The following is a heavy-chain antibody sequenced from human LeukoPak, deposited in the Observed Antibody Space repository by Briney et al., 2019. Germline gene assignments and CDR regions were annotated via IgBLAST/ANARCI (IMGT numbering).Heavy chain of an antibody. CDR1: GYTFTSCD. CDR3: TRGSSGRRDN. D-gene: IGHD6-19*01. V-gene: IGHV1-8*01. Sequence: GASVKVSCKASGYTFTSCDINWVRQATGQGLEWMGWMNPNSGNIGYGQSFQGRITMTRDISIGTAYMELSNLTSEDTAIYYCTRGSSGRRDNWGKGTLVTVSA. J-gene: IGHJ4*02. CDR2: MNPNSGNI.